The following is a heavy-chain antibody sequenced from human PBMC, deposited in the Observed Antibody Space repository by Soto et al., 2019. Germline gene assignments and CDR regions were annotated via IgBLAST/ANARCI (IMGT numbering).Heavy chain of an antibody. CDR1: GFTFSSYV. Sequence: EVQLLESGGGLVQPGGSLRLSCAASGFTFSSYVMSWVRQAPGKGLEWVSGISGSGGSTYYADSVKGRFTISRDNSKNKLYLQMNSLRAEDTAVYYCAKVPYEFWSGYYPPLYFDYWGQGTLVTVSS. CDR3: AKVPYEFWSGYYPPLYFDY. J-gene: IGHJ4*02. V-gene: IGHV3-23*01. CDR2: ISGSGGST. D-gene: IGHD3-3*01.